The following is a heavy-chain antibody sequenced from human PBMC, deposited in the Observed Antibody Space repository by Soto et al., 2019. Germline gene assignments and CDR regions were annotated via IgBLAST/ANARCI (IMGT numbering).Heavy chain of an antibody. V-gene: IGHV3-49*04. D-gene: IGHD3-10*01. Sequence: EVQLVESGGGLVQPGRSLRLSCTASGFTFGDYAMTWVRQAPGKGLEWVGFIRSKTYGGTTEYTTSVRGRFTISRYDSKSVVYLQMSGLKTDDTAVYYCTRDGDDYRSGTYGYFGYWCQGALVTVSS. CDR3: TRDGDDYRSGTYGYFGY. CDR1: GFTFGDYA. J-gene: IGHJ4*02. CDR2: IRSKTYGGTT.